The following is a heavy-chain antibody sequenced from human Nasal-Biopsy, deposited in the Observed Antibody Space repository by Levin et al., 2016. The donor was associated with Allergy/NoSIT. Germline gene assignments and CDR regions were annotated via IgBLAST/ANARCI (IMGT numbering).Heavy chain of an antibody. CDR1: GYRFNGYY. CDR2: INPDSGAT. D-gene: IGHD5-12*01. J-gene: IGHJ4*02. CDR3: AKEWIPHYFDY. Sequence: SVKVSCKASGYRFNGYYIHWVRQAPGQGPEWMGCINPDSGATKYAERFQDRVTMTSDTSITTAYMELSSLRSDDTALYYCAKEWIPHYFDYWGQGTLVTVSS. V-gene: IGHV1-2*02.